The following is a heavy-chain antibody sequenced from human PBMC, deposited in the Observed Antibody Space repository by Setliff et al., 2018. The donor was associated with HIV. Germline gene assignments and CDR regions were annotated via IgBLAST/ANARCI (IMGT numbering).Heavy chain of an antibody. D-gene: IGHD2-15*01. CDR3: ARGGGSRAATSSYYYIDV. V-gene: IGHV4-31*03. J-gene: IGHJ6*03. CDR2: IYHNGST. CDR1: GGSISIGGYY. Sequence: SETLSLTCTVSGGSISIGGYYWGWIRQHPGKGLEWIGYIYHNGSTYYNPSLKSRVMISVETSKNQFSLKLSSVTAADTAVYYCARGGGSRAATSSYYYIDVWGKGTTVTVSS.